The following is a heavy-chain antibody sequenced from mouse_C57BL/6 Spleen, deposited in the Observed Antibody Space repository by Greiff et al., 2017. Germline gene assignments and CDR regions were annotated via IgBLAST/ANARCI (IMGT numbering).Heavy chain of an antibody. Sequence: QVQLQQPGAELVRPGSSVKLSCKASGYTFTSYWMHWVKQRPIQGLEWIGNIDPSDSETNYNEKFKDKATLTVDKSSSTAYMQLSSLTSEDSAVYYCARGTTVGATRYFDYWGQGTTLTVSS. J-gene: IGHJ2*01. D-gene: IGHD1-1*01. CDR3: ARGTTVGATRYFDY. CDR1: GYTFTSYW. CDR2: IDPSDSET. V-gene: IGHV1-52*01.